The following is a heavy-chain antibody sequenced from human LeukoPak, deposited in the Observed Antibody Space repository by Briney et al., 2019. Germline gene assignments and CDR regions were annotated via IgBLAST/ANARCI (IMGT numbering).Heavy chain of an antibody. D-gene: IGHD3-16*02. CDR2: FSGSGGTT. CDR1: GFTFSSYA. CDR3: AKYRAPSGTLDY. V-gene: IGHV3-23*01. Sequence: GGSLRLSCAASGFTFSSYAMSWVRQAPGKGLEWVSTFSGSGGTTYYADSVKGRFTISRDNPKNTLYLQMNSLRAEDTALYYCAKYRAPSGTLDYWGQGTLVTVSS. J-gene: IGHJ4*02.